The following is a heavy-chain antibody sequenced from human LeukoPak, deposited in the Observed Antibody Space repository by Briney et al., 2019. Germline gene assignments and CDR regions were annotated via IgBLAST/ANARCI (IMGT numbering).Heavy chain of an antibody. V-gene: IGHV4-61*02. CDR2: IYTSGST. J-gene: IGHJ3*02. CDR3: ARGRAARESYAFDI. D-gene: IGHD6-6*01. CDR1: GGSISSGSYY. Sequence: SQTLSLTCTVSGGSISSGSYYWSWIRQPAGKGLEWIGRIYTSGSTNYNPSLKSRVTISVDTSKNQFSLKLSSVTAADTAVYYCARGRAARESYAFDIWGQGTMVTVSS.